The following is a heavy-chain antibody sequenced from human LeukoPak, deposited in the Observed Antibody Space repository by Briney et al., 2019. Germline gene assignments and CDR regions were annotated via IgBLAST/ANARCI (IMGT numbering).Heavy chain of an antibody. CDR3: ARDLPGIARKNGAPDY. CDR2: ISYDGSNK. V-gene: IGHV3-30*03. Sequence: GGSLRLSCAASGFTFSSYGMHWVRQAPGKGLEWVAVISYDGSNKYYADSVKGRFTISRDNSKNTLYLQMNSLRAEDTAVYYCARDLPGIARKNGAPDYWGQGTLVTVSS. J-gene: IGHJ4*02. CDR1: GFTFSSYG. D-gene: IGHD1-14*01.